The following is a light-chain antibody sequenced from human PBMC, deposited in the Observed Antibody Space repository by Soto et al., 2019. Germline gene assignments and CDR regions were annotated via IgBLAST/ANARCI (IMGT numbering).Light chain of an antibody. V-gene: IGKV3-15*01. Sequence: EIVMTQSPGTLSVSPGERATLSCRASQSVSSSLAWYQQKPGQAPRLLIYGASNRATGIPDRFSGSGSGTEFTLTISSLQSEDFAVYHCQQYNNWPRTFGQGTKVEIK. CDR1: QSVSSS. CDR2: GAS. J-gene: IGKJ1*01. CDR3: QQYNNWPRT.